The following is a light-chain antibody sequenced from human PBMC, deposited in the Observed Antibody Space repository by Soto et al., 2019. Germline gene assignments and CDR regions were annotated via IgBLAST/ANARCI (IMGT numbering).Light chain of an antibody. CDR3: GLFTSSATWV. Sequence: QSALTQPPSVSGSPGQSVTISCTVTSSDVGDYEHVSWYQLAPGTAPKLLISDVINRPSGVPDRFSGSKPGNTPSLTISGLQAEDEADYYCGLFTSSATWVFGGGTKLTVL. CDR1: SSDVGDYEH. J-gene: IGLJ3*02. CDR2: DVI. V-gene: IGLV2-18*01.